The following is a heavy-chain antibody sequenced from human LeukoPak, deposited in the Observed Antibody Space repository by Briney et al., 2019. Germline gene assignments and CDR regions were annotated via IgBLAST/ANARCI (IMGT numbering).Heavy chain of an antibody. CDR2: IIPILGIA. CDR1: GGTFSSYT. V-gene: IGHV1-69*02. Sequence: SVKVSCKASGGTFSSYTISWVRQAPGQGLEWMGRIIPILGIANYAQKFRGRVTITADKPTSTAYMELSSLRSEDTAVYYCARVGEDGYNNRNYAFDIWGQGTMVTVSS. J-gene: IGHJ3*02. CDR3: ARVGEDGYNNRNYAFDI. D-gene: IGHD5-24*01.